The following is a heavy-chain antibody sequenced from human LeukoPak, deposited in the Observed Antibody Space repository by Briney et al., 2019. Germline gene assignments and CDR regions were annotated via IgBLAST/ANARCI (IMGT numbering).Heavy chain of an antibody. V-gene: IGHV3-48*03. Sequence: GGSLRLSCAASGFTFSSYEMNWVRQAPGKGLEWVSYISSSGSTIYYADSVKGRFTISRDNSKNTQMNSLRAEDTAVYYCARGPSGYHNTGGQGTLVTVSS. J-gene: IGHJ4*02. CDR1: GFTFSSYE. D-gene: IGHD5-12*01. CDR2: ISSSGSTI. CDR3: ARGPSGYHNT.